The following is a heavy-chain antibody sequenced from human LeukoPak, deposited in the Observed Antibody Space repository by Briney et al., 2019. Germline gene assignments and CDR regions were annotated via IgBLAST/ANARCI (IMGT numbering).Heavy chain of an antibody. D-gene: IGHD1-26*01. V-gene: IGHV3-48*02. J-gene: IGHJ4*02. Sequence: PGGSLRLSCALWVLTFSSYSMKWVPQAPGKRLEWVSYISSSSSTIFYADSVKGRFTISRDNAKNSLYLQMHSLRDEDTAVYYCARAWYSWGYYFDYWGQGTLVTVSS. CDR1: VLTFSSYS. CDR3: ARAWYSWGYYFDY. CDR2: ISSSSSTI.